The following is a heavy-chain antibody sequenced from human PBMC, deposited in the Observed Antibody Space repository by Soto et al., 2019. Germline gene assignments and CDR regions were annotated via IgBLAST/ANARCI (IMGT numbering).Heavy chain of an antibody. J-gene: IGHJ6*02. V-gene: IGHV3-43*01. D-gene: IGHD6-13*01. CDR1: GFTFDDYT. CDR3: AKNGIALALYGMDV. Sequence: GGSLRLSCAASGFTFDDYTMHWVRQAPGKGLEWVSLISWDGGSTYYADSVKGRFTISRDNSKNSLYLQMNSLRTEDTALYYCAKNGIALALYGMDVWGQGTTVTVSS. CDR2: ISWDGGST.